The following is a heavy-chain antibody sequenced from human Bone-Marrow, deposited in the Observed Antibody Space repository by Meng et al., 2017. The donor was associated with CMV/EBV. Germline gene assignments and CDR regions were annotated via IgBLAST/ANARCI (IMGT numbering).Heavy chain of an antibody. V-gene: IGHV4-34*01. CDR1: GGSFSGYY. J-gene: IGHJ4*02. CDR3: ARLTQPYSSSEDY. D-gene: IGHD6-13*01. CDR2: INHSGST. Sequence: SETLSLTCAVYGGSFSGYYWSWIRQPPGKGLEWIGEINHSGSTNYNPSLKSRVTISVDTSKNQFSLKLSSVTAADTAVYYCARLTQPYSSSEDYWGQGTLVTVSS.